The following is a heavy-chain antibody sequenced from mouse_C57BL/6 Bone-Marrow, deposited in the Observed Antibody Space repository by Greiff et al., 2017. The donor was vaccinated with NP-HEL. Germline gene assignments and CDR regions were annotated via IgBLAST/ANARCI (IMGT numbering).Heavy chain of an antibody. J-gene: IGHJ4*01. D-gene: IGHD1-1*01. CDR1: GYTFTDYE. Sequence: VKVVESGAELVRPGASVTLSCKASGYTFTDYEMHWVKQTPVHGLEWIGAIDPETGGTAYNQKFKGKAILTADKSSSTAYMELRSLTSEDSAVYYCTRNYGSSYYAMDYWGQGTSVTVSS. V-gene: IGHV1-15*01. CDR2: IDPETGGT. CDR3: TRNYGSSYYAMDY.